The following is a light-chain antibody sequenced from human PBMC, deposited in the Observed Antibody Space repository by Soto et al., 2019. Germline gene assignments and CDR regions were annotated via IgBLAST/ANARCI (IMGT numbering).Light chain of an antibody. V-gene: IGKV1-39*01. J-gene: IGKJ4*01. CDR3: QQSYSTPPT. CDR1: QDIANY. Sequence: DIQLTQSPSFLSASVGDRVTITCRASQDIANYLAWYQQKPGKAPKLLIYAASSLQSGVPSRFSGSGSGTDFTLTISSLQPEDFATYYCQQSYSTPPTFGGGTKVEIK. CDR2: AAS.